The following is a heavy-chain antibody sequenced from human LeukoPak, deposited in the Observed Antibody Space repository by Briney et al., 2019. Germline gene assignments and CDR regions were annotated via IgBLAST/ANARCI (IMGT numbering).Heavy chain of an antibody. V-gene: IGHV4-59*08. J-gene: IGHJ4*02. Sequence: SETLSLTCSVSGGSISSYYWSWIRQPPGKGLEWIGLIYFSGSPKYNPSLKSRVTISVDTSKNQFSLRLSSVTAADTAVYFCARLRRVGATPFDYWGQGTLVIVSS. CDR2: IYFSGSP. CDR3: ARLRRVGATPFDY. D-gene: IGHD1-26*01. CDR1: GGSISSYY.